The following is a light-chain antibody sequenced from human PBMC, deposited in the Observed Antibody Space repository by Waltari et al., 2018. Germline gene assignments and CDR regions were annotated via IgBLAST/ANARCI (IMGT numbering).Light chain of an antibody. CDR3: MQGTQWPGT. J-gene: IGKJ1*01. Sequence: DVVMTQSPLSLAATLGQPASISCRSSQSLLYRDGNTYLNWFHQRPGQSPRRLIYPVSNRDSGVPNRFSGSGSGTDFTLTISRVEAEDVGIFFCMQGTQWPGTFGQGTKVEIK. CDR2: PVS. CDR1: QSLLYRDGNTY. V-gene: IGKV2-30*01.